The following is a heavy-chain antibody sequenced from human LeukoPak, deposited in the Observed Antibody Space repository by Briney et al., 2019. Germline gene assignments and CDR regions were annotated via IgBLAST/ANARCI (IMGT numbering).Heavy chain of an antibody. CDR2: INHSGST. V-gene: IGHV4-34*01. Sequence: PSETLSLTCTVSGGSISSYYWSWIRQPPGKGLEWIGEINHSGSTNYNPSLKSRVTISVDTSKNQFSLKLSSVTAADTAVYYCAESWRDKRQLGYWGQGTLVTVSS. CDR1: GGSISSYY. CDR3: AESWRDKRQLGY. D-gene: IGHD6-6*01. J-gene: IGHJ4*02.